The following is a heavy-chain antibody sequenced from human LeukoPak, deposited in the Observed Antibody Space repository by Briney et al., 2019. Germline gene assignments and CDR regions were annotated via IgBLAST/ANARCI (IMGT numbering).Heavy chain of an antibody. CDR3: AKGSTYYYDSSGYYHNYFDY. Sequence: GGSLRLSCAASGFTFSSYGMHWVRQAPGKGLEWVAFIRYDGSNKYYADSVKGRFTISRDNSKNTLYLQMNSLRAEDTAVYYCAKGSTYYYDSSGYYHNYFDYWGQGTLVTVSS. CDR2: IRYDGSNK. CDR1: GFTFSSYG. D-gene: IGHD3-22*01. V-gene: IGHV3-30*02. J-gene: IGHJ4*02.